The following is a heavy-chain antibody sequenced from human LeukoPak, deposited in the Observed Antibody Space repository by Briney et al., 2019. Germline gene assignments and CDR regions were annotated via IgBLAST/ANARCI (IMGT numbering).Heavy chain of an antibody. CDR3: ARGEPRPSVRYYGMDV. Sequence: GASVKVSCKASGGTFSSYAISWVRQAPGQGLEWMGGIIPIFGTANYAQKFQGRVTITADESTSTAYMELSSLRSEDTAVYYCARGEPRPSVRYYGMDVWGQGTTVTVSS. CDR1: GGTFSSYA. D-gene: IGHD1-26*01. V-gene: IGHV1-69*13. J-gene: IGHJ6*02. CDR2: IIPIFGTA.